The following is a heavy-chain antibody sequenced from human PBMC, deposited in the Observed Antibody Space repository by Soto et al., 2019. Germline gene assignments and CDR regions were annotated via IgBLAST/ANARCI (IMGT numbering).Heavy chain of an antibody. CDR1: GGSISSYY. D-gene: IGHD2-2*01. CDR3: ASVPPGDYVDY. V-gene: IGHV4-59*08. CDR2: IYYSGST. Sequence: TLSLTCPVYGGSISSYYWSWIRQPPGKGLEWIGYIYYSGSTNYNPSLKSRVTISVDTSKNQFSLKLSSVTAADTAVYYCASVPPGDYVDYWGQGTLVTVSS. J-gene: IGHJ4*02.